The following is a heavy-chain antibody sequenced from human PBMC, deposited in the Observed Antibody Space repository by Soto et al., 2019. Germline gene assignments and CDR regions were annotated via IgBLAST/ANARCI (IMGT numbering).Heavy chain of an antibody. D-gene: IGHD3-10*01. V-gene: IGHV1-69*06. Sequence: SVKVSCKASGGTFSSYAISWVRQAPGQGLEWMGGIIPIFGTANYAQKFQGRVTITADKSTSTAYMELSSLRSEDTAVYYCARAARHGHGLLILRGVITPFDYWGQGP. CDR2: IIPIFGTA. J-gene: IGHJ4*02. CDR1: GGTFSSYA. CDR3: ARAARHGHGLLILRGVITPFDY.